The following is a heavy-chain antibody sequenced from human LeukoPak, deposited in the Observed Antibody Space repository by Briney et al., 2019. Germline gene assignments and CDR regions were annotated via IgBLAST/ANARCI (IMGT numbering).Heavy chain of an antibody. CDR1: GGSISSSSYY. CDR2: IYYSGST. D-gene: IGHD4-17*01. CDR3: ARDDYGFLRVIDY. J-gene: IGHJ4*02. V-gene: IGHV4-39*02. Sequence: SETLSLTCTVSGGSISSSSYYWGWIRQPPGKGLEWIGSIYYSGSTYYNPSLKSRVTISVDTSKNQFSLKLSSVTAADTAVYYCARDDYGFLRVIDYWGQGTLVTVSS.